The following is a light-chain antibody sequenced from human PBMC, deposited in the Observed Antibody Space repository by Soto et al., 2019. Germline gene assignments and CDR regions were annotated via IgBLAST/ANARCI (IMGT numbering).Light chain of an antibody. V-gene: IGKV1-5*03. J-gene: IGKJ1*01. CDR2: KAS. CDR1: QSVSSW. Sequence: DIQMTQSPSTLAASVGDIVTITWRASQSVSSWLAWYQQKPGKAPKLLIYKASSLHSGVPSRFSGSGSGTEFTLTISSLQPDDFATYYCQHYNSYSEEFGQGTKVDIK. CDR3: QHYNSYSEE.